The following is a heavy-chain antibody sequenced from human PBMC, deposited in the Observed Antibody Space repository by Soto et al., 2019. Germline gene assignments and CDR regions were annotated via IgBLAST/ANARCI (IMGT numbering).Heavy chain of an antibody. CDR1: GFTSDDYDYA. CDR2: IRGSTYGGTT. Sequence: GGSLRLSCTFSGFTSDDYDYALTWVRQAPGKGLQWLGLIRGSTYGGTTEYAASVKGRFTISRDDSKGITYLQMNSLRTEDTAVYYCSRDGDFYGLDVWGQGTTVTVSS. J-gene: IGHJ6*02. CDR3: SRDGDFYGLDV. D-gene: IGHD3-3*01. V-gene: IGHV3-49*04.